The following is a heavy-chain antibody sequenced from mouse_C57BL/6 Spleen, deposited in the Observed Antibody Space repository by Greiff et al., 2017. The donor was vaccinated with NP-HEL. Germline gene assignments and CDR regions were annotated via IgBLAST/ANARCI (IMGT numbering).Heavy chain of an antibody. Sequence: QVQLQQPGAELVMPGASVKLSCKASGYTFTSYWMHWVKQRPGQGLGWIGEIDPSDSYTNYNQKFKGKSTLTVDKSSSTAYMQLSSLTSEDSAVYDCARRALVVYFDVWGTGTTVTVSS. D-gene: IGHD3-3*01. CDR2: IDPSDSYT. CDR1: GYTFTSYW. V-gene: IGHV1-69*01. J-gene: IGHJ1*03. CDR3: ARRALVVYFDV.